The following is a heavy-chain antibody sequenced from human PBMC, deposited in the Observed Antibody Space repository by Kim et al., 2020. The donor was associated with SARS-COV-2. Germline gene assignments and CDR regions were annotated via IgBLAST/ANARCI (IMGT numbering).Heavy chain of an antibody. CDR1: GYIFTNHY. J-gene: IGHJ3*02. V-gene: IGHV1-46*01. Sequence: ASVKVSCKASGYIFTNHYIHWVRQAPGQGLEWMGMSITSGGSTYYPLNFLGRVTMTTDTSTSTVYMDLRSLTPDDTAVYFCARLIGAHPHNVPFNGCIWG. CDR3: ARLIGAHPHNVPFNGCI. CDR2: SITSGGST. D-gene: IGHD2-21*01.